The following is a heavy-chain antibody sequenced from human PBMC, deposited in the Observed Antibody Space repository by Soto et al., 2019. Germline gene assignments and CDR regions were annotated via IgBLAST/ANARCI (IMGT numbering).Heavy chain of an antibody. Sequence: GASVKVSCKASGYTFTSYAMHWVRQAPGQRLEWMGWINAGNGNTKYSQKFQGRVTMTTDTSTSTAYMELRSLRSDDTAVYYCARDLFDYGDQYYYYGMDVWGQGTTVTVSS. CDR1: GYTFTSYA. D-gene: IGHD4-17*01. CDR3: ARDLFDYGDQYYYYGMDV. J-gene: IGHJ6*02. CDR2: INAGNGNT. V-gene: IGHV1-3*01.